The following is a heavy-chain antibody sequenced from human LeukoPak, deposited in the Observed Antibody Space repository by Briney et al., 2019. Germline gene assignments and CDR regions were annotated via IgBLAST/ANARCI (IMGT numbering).Heavy chain of an antibody. CDR1: GYTFTGYY. D-gene: IGHD6-6*01. V-gene: IGHV1-2*02. CDR2: INPNSGGT. J-gene: IGHJ4*02. CDR3: ARDRGFVEYSSLDFFDY. Sequence: ASVKVSCKASGYTFTGYYLHWVRQAPGQGLESIGWINPNSGGTNYAQKFQGRLTMPRDTSTSTAYMELSRLRSDDTAVYYCARDRGFVEYSSLDFFDYWGQGTLVTVSS.